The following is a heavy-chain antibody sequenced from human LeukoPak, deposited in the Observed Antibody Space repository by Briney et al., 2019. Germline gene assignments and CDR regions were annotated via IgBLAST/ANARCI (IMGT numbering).Heavy chain of an antibody. CDR3: ARGISSGYGN. CDR1: GYTFTDYY. D-gene: IGHD6-25*01. CDR2: INPNSGGT. J-gene: IGHJ4*02. Sequence: GASVNVSCKASGYTFTDYYIHWVRQAPGQGLEFMGWINPNSGGTNYAQRFQGRVTMTRDTSILTSYMELTRLTSDDTAEYYCARGISSGYGNWGQGTLVTVSS. V-gene: IGHV1-2*02.